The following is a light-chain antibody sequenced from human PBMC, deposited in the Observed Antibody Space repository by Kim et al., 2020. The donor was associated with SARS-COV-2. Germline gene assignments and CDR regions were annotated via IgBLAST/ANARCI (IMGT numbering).Light chain of an antibody. Sequence: GQSVTISCTGSSSDIASYAYVSWYQQFPGKAPKLIIYDVTKRPSGVPDRFSGSKSANTASMTVSGLQAEDEADYYCSSYAGSNNGVFGGGTQLTVL. V-gene: IGLV2-8*01. CDR1: SSDIASYAY. CDR2: DVT. J-gene: IGLJ2*01. CDR3: SSYAGSNNGV.